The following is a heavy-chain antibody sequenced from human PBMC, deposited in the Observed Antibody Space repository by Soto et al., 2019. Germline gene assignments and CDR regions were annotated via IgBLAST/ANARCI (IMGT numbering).Heavy chain of an antibody. D-gene: IGHD2-2*01. CDR3: ARDLECRSSSCQSDY. V-gene: IGHV1-69*08. CDR2: FIPIYGTA. Sequence: QVQLVQSGTEVKKPGSSVKVSRKASGGTFSRPSISWVRQAPGQGLEWMGRFIPIYGTANYAQKYQGRVTITADKATTTAYMELSSLRSEDTAVYYCARDLECRSSSCQSDYWGQGTLVTVSS. J-gene: IGHJ4*02. CDR1: GGTFSRPS.